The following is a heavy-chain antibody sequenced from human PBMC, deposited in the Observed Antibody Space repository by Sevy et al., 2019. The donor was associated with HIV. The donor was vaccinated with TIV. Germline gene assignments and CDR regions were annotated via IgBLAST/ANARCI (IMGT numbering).Heavy chain of an antibody. V-gene: IGHV3-13*01. CDR1: GFTFSSYD. CDR2: IGTAGDT. Sequence: GGSLRLSCAASGFTFSSYDMHWVRQATGKGLEWVSAIGTAGDTYYPGYVKGRFTISRENAKNSLYLQMNSLRVGDTAVYYCARAYSSGWYDYWGQGTLVTVSS. CDR3: ARAYSSGWYDY. J-gene: IGHJ4*02. D-gene: IGHD6-19*01.